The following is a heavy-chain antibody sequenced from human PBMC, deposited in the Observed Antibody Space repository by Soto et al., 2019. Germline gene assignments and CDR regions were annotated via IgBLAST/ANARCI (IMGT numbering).Heavy chain of an antibody. CDR3: ARDLRFGELPGYYYYGMDV. CDR2: INHSGST. Sequence: PSETLSLTCAVYGGSFSGYYWSWIRQPPGKGLEWIGEINHSGSTNYNPSLKSRVTISVDTSKNQFSLKLSSVTAADTAVYYCARDLRFGELPGYYYYGMDVWGQGTTVTVSS. J-gene: IGHJ6*02. V-gene: IGHV4-34*01. CDR1: GGSFSGYY. D-gene: IGHD3-10*01.